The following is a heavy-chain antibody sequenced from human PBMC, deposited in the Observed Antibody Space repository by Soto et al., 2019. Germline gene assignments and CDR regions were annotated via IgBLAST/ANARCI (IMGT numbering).Heavy chain of an antibody. D-gene: IGHD1-7*01. J-gene: IGHJ5*02. Sequence: ASVKVSCTASGYTFTSYGISWVRQAPGQGLEWMGWISAYNGNTNYAQKLQGRVTMTTDTSTSTAYMELRSLRSDDTAVYYCARGMNNWNYGGLFDPWGQGTLVTVSS. CDR2: ISAYNGNT. V-gene: IGHV1-18*01. CDR3: ARGMNNWNYGGLFDP. CDR1: GYTFTSYG.